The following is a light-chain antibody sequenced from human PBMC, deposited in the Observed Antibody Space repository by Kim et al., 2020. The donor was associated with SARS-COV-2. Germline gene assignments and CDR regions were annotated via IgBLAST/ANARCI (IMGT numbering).Light chain of an antibody. V-gene: IGLV3-19*01. CDR2: GKN. Sequence: SSELTQDPAVYVALGQTVRITCQGDSLRSYYATWYQQKPGQAPILVIYGKNNRPSGIPDRFSGSSSGNTASLTITGTQAGDEADYYCNSRDSNDTLVFGGGTQLTVL. J-gene: IGLJ2*01. CDR1: SLRSYY. CDR3: NSRDSNDTLV.